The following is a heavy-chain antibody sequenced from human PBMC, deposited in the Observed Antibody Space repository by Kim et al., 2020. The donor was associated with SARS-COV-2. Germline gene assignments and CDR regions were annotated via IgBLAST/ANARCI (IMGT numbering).Heavy chain of an antibody. J-gene: IGHJ4*02. CDR3: ARESIAARPTLDY. V-gene: IGHV3-48*02. D-gene: IGHD6-6*01. Sequence: YADSVKGRFSISRDNAKNSLNLQMNSLRDEDTAVYYCARESIAARPTLDYWGQGTLVTVSS.